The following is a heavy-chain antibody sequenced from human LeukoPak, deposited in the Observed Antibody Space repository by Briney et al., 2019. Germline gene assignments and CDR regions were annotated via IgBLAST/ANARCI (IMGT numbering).Heavy chain of an antibody. CDR2: IYYSGST. CDR1: GGSISSYY. J-gene: IGHJ4*02. Sequence: SETLSFTCTVSGGSISSYYWSWIRQPPGKGLEWIGYIYYSGSTNYNPSLKSRVTISVDTSKNQFSLKLSSVTAADTAVYYCARSSRGYSYGPFDYWGQGTLVTVSS. D-gene: IGHD5-18*01. V-gene: IGHV4-59*08. CDR3: ARSSRGYSYGPFDY.